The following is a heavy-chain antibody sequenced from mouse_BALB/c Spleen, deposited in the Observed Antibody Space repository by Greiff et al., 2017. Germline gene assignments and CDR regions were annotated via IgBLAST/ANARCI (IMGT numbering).Heavy chain of an antibody. CDR1: GYAFTNYL. CDR3: ARYPHYYGSSYDAMDY. D-gene: IGHD1-1*01. J-gene: IGHJ4*01. V-gene: IGHV1-54*01. CDR2: INPGSGGT. Sequence: LQESGAELVRPGTSVKVSCKASGYAFTNYLIEWVKQRPGQGLEWIGVINPGSGGTNYNEKFKGKATLTAYKSSSTAYMQLSSLTSDDSAVYFCARYPHYYGSSYDAMDYWGQGTSVTVSS.